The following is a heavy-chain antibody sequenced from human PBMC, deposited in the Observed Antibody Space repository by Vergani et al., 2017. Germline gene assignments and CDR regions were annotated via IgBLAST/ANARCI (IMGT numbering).Heavy chain of an antibody. CDR3: AKDLANSGSSLGCDY. CDR2: ISARYPST. V-gene: IGHV3-23*01. Sequence: EVQLLQSGGGVIQPGGSVRLSCAASGFTFSACPMTWVRQAPGKGLEWVSAISARYPSTYYADSVKGRFTISRDNSKNTLYLQMNSLRAEDTAVYYCAKDLANSGSSLGCDYWGQGTLVTVSS. J-gene: IGHJ4*02. D-gene: IGHD1-26*01. CDR1: GFTFSACP.